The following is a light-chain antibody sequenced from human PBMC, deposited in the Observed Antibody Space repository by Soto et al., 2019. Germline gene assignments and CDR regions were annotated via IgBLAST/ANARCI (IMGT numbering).Light chain of an antibody. CDR2: AAS. Sequence: DIQMTQSPSSLSASVGDRVTITCRASQSISSLLNWYQEKPGKAPKLLIYAASSLQSGVPSRFSGSGSGTDFTLTISGLQPEDFETYYCQQSYRFPYTFGQGTKVDI. V-gene: IGKV1-39*01. CDR3: QQSYRFPYT. J-gene: IGKJ2*01. CDR1: QSISSL.